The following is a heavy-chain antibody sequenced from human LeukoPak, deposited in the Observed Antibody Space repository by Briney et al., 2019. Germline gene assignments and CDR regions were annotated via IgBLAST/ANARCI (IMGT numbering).Heavy chain of an antibody. CDR2: IYSGGST. CDR3: AKLPSF. J-gene: IGHJ4*02. Sequence: QAGGSLRLSCAASGFTVSNTYITWFRQAPGKGLEWVSVIYSGGSTYYADSVKGRFTISRDNSKNTLYLQMNSLRAEDTAVYYCAKLPSFWGQGTLVTVSS. D-gene: IGHD1-26*01. CDR1: GFTVSNTY. V-gene: IGHV3-66*02.